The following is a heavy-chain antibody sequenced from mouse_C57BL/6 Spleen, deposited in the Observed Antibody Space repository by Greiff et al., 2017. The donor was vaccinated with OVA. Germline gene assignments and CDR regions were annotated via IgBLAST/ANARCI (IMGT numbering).Heavy chain of an antibody. CDR1: GYAFSSSW. CDR2: IYLGDGDT. J-gene: IGHJ3*01. CDR3: ASYYGSSSAWFAY. Sequence: VKLQESGPELVKPGASVKISCKASGYAFSSSWMNWVKQRPGKGLEWIGRIYLGDGDTNYNGKFKGKATLTADKSSSTAYMQLSSLTSEDSAVYFCASYYGSSSAWFAYWGQGTLVTVSA. D-gene: IGHD1-1*01. V-gene: IGHV1-82*01.